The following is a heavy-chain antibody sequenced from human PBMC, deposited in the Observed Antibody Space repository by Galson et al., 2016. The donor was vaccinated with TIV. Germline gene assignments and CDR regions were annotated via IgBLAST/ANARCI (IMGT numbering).Heavy chain of an antibody. J-gene: IGHJ4*03. CDR2: IHPQDGSA. D-gene: IGHD2-21*01. V-gene: IGHV1-2*02. CDR1: GYSFTVYS. Sequence: SVKVSCKASGYSFTVYSVHWVRQAPGQGLEWMGMIHPQDGSANYAQKFQGRVTLTRDTAINTVYMELRRLKSEDTAVYYCTREGGSAYTGDPFDYWGQGTMVTVSS. CDR3: TREGGSAYTGDPFDY.